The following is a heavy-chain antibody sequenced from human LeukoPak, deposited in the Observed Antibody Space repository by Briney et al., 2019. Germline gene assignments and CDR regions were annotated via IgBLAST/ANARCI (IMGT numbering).Heavy chain of an antibody. J-gene: IGHJ6*02. CDR3: AARHGTYYDFWSGWGSSYYYYGMDV. D-gene: IGHD3-3*01. CDR1: GGSISSYY. V-gene: IGHV4-59*08. CDR2: IYYSGST. Sequence: SETLSLTCTVSGGSISSYYWSWIRQPPGKGLEWIGYIYYSGSTNYNPSLKSRVTISVDTPKNQFSLKLSSVTAADTAVYYCAARHGTYYDFWSGWGSSYYYYGMDVWGQGTTVTVSS.